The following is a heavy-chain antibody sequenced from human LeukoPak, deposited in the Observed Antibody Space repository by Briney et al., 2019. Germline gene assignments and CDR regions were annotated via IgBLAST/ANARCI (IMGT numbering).Heavy chain of an antibody. Sequence: GGSLRLSCAASGFTFSSYAMTWVRQAPGKRLEWVSAISGSGGSTYYADSVKGRFIISRDSSKNTLYLQMNSLRAEDTAVYYCARDSTRAATIGYWGQGTLVTVSS. D-gene: IGHD5-24*01. CDR2: ISGSGGST. CDR3: ARDSTRAATIGY. CDR1: GFTFSSYA. J-gene: IGHJ4*02. V-gene: IGHV3-23*01.